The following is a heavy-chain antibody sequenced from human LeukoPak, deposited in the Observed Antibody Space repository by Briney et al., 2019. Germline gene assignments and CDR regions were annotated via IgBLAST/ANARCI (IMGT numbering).Heavy chain of an antibody. D-gene: IGHD6-13*01. J-gene: IGHJ3*02. CDR1: GASISSYS. CDR2: IYYSGST. Sequence: KPSETLSLTCTVSGASISSYSWSWIRQPPGNGLEWIGYIYYSGSTNYNPSLKSRVTISVDTSKNQFSLKLSSVTAADTAVYYCARDRSTSSGWSDAFDIWGQGTMVTVSS. CDR3: ARDRSTSSGWSDAFDI. V-gene: IGHV4-59*01.